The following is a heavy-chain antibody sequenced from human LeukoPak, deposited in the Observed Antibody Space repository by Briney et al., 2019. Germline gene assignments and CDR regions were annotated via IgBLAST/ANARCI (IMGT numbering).Heavy chain of an antibody. CDR3: ARSSGIAVAGTPKH. CDR1: GFTFSSYS. V-gene: IGHV3-21*01. J-gene: IGHJ1*01. Sequence: GGSLRLSCAASGFTFSSYSMNWVRQAPGKGLEWVSSISSSSSYIYYADSVKGRFTISRDNAKSSLYLQMNSLRAEDTAVYYCARSSGIAVAGTPKHWGQGTLVTVSS. CDR2: ISSSSSYI. D-gene: IGHD6-19*01.